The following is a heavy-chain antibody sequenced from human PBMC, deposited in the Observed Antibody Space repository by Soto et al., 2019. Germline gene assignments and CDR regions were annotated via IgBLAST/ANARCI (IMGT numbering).Heavy chain of an antibody. CDR3: ARHWEQWLGYIDY. J-gene: IGHJ4*02. V-gene: IGHV4-39*01. Sequence: SETLSLTCTVSGGSISSGSFYWGWIRQPPGKGLEWIGSIYYTRNTYYNPSLKCRVTISVDSSKNQFSLKLSSVTAADTAVYYCARHWEQWLGYIDYWGQGTLVTVSS. D-gene: IGHD6-19*01. CDR1: GGSISSGSFY. CDR2: IYYTRNT.